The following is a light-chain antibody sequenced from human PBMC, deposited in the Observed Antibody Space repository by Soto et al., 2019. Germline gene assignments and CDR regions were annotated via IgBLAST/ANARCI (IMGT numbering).Light chain of an antibody. Sequence: EIMMTQSPAALSVSPGERATLSGRASQSVSSSLAWYQQKPGQAPRLLIYGASTRATGIPARFSGSGSGTEFTLTISSLQAEDFAVYYCQQYNNWWTFGHGTKVEIK. CDR1: QSVSSS. V-gene: IGKV3-15*01. CDR2: GAS. CDR3: QQYNNWWT. J-gene: IGKJ1*01.